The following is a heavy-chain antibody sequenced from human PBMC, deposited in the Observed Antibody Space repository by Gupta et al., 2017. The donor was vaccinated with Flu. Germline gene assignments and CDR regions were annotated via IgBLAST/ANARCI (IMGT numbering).Heavy chain of an antibody. Sequence: GNFYWSWIRQPPGKGLEWIGYIYNSGTAKYNPSLQSRVTISIDTSKNQFSLDLTSVTAADTAVYYCARGWGSGWVDYWGQGTLVTVHS. D-gene: IGHD6-19*01. V-gene: IGHV4-61*01. CDR3: ARGWGSGWVDY. CDR1: GNFY. CDR2: IYNSGTA. J-gene: IGHJ4*02.